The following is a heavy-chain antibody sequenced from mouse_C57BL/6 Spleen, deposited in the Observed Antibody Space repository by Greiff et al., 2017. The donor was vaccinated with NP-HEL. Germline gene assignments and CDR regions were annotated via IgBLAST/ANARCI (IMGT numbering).Heavy chain of an antibody. CDR2: ISYDGSN. CDR1: GYSITSGYY. V-gene: IGHV3-6*01. J-gene: IGHJ2*01. D-gene: IGHD1-1*02. CDR3: ARDDHGLDY. Sequence: VQLKESGPGLVKPSQSLSLTCSVTGYSITSGYYWNWIRQFPGNKLEWMGYISYDGSNNYNPSLKNRISITRDTSKNQFFLKLNSVTTEDTATYYCARDDHGLDYWGQGTTLTVSS.